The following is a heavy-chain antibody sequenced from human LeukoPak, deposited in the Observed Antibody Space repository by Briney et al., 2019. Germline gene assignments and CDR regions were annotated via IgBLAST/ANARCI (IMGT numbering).Heavy chain of an antibody. CDR2: IYYSGST. J-gene: IGHJ6*03. V-gene: IGHV4-59*01. D-gene: IGHD3-22*01. CDR3: ARGHYYDSSGYHYYYMDV. CDR1: GGSISSYY. Sequence: SETLSLTCTVSGGSISSYYWSWIRQPPGKGLEWIGYIYYSGSTNYNPSLKSRVTISVDTSKNQFSLKLSSVTAADTAVYYCARGHYYDSSGYHYYYMDVWGKGTTVTISS.